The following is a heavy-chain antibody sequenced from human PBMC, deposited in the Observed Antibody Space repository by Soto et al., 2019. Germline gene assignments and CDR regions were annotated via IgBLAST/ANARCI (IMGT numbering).Heavy chain of an antibody. V-gene: IGHV3-30*18. J-gene: IGHJ4*02. CDR3: AKDRWGDFGDLNLPGY. Sequence: QVLLVESGGGVVQPGRSLRISCAVSGFTFSSFGMHWVRPAPGKGLEWVAVISDDGSSKHYADSLKGRFTISRDNSNNTLYLQMDSLGPEDTAVYYCAKDRWGDFGDLNLPGYWGQGTLVTVSS. CDR2: ISDDGSSK. CDR1: GFTFSSFG. D-gene: IGHD4-17*01.